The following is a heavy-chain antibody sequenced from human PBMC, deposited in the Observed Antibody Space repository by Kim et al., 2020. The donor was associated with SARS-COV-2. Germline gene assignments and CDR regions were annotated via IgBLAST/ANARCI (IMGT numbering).Heavy chain of an antibody. CDR1: GYTFTNYY. CDR2: INPSGADT. D-gene: IGHD3-10*01. Sequence: ASVKVSCKASGYTFTNYYMHWVRQAPGQGLEWMGIINPSGADTRYAQKFQGRVTMTRDTSTSTVYMELYRLRSEDTAVYYCARDSYGSGYYYGMDVWGQGTTVTVSS. V-gene: IGHV1-46*01. CDR3: ARDSYGSGYYYGMDV. J-gene: IGHJ6*02.